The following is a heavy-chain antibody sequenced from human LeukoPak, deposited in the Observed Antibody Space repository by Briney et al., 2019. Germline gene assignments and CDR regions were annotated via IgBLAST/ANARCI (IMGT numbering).Heavy chain of an antibody. V-gene: IGHV4-34*01. CDR2: INHSGST. Sequence: PSETLSLTCAVYGGSFSGYYWSWIRQPPGKGLEWIGEINHSGSTSYNPSLKSRVTISVDTSKNQFSLKLSSVTAADTAVYYCVFFGSGWSEGYWGQGTLVTVSS. CDR1: GGSFSGYY. J-gene: IGHJ4*02. D-gene: IGHD6-19*01. CDR3: VFFGSGWSEGY.